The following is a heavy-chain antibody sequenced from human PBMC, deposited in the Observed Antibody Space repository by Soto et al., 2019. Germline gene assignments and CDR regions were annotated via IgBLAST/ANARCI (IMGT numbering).Heavy chain of an antibody. CDR2: IKQDGSEK. D-gene: IGHD3-10*01. V-gene: IGHV3-7*03. CDR3: AKEALVWFGEFLSPPDY. CDR1: GFTFSTSW. J-gene: IGHJ4*02. Sequence: GGSLRLSCAASGFTFSTSWMAWVRQAPGKGLEWVADIKQDGSEKNYVDSVKGRVTISRDNAKSSLYLQMNSLRAEDTAVYYFAKEALVWFGEFLSPPDYGGQGPLVTVSS.